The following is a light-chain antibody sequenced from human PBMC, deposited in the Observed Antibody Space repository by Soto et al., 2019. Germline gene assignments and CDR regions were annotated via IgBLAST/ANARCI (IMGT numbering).Light chain of an antibody. V-gene: IGKV3-15*01. CDR1: QSIGSN. J-gene: IGKJ1*01. CDR3: QQYNSWPRT. CDR2: GAS. Sequence: EIVLTQSPVTLSLSPGESATLSCRASQSIGSNYLAWYQQKPGQAPRLLIYGASKRATGIPDRFSGSGSGTEFTLTINSLQTEDFGLYYCQQYNSWPRTFGQGTKVDIK.